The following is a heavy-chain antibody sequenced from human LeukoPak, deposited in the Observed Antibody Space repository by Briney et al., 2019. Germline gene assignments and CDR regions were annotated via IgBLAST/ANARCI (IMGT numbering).Heavy chain of an antibody. CDR3: ARHQYDFWSGYYTTNWFDP. Sequence: SETLSLTCAVYGGSFSGYYWSWIRQPPGKGVEWIGEINHSGSTNYNPSLKSRVTISVDTSKNQFSLKLSSVTAADTGVYYCARHQYDFWSGYYTTNWFDPWGQGTLVTVSS. CDR1: GGSFSGYY. D-gene: IGHD3-3*01. J-gene: IGHJ5*02. CDR2: INHSGST. V-gene: IGHV4-34*01.